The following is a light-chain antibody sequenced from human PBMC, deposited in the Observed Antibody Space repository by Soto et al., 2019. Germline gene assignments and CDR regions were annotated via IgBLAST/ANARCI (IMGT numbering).Light chain of an antibody. J-gene: IGKJ1*01. V-gene: IGKV3-20*01. CDR1: QSVSSY. Sequence: VLTQSPGTLSLSPGERATLSCRASQSVSSYLAWYQQKPGQTPRLLIYDASSRATGIPDRFSGSGSGTDFTLTITRLEPEDFAVYYWQQYGTSPRAFGQGTKVEV. CDR3: QQYGTSPRA. CDR2: DAS.